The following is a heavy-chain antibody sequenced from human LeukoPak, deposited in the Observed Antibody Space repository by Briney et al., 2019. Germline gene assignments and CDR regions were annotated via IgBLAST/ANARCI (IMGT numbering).Heavy chain of an antibody. D-gene: IGHD3-22*01. J-gene: IGHJ5*02. CDR3: ASLYYDSSWFDP. CDR2: IDPNSGGT. Sequence: ASVKASCKASGYTFTGYYTHWVRQAPGQGLEWMGWIDPNSGGTNYAQKFQGRVTMTRDASISTAYMELSRLRSDDTAVYYCASLYYDSSWFDPWGQGTLVTVSS. CDR1: GYTFTGYY. V-gene: IGHV1-2*02.